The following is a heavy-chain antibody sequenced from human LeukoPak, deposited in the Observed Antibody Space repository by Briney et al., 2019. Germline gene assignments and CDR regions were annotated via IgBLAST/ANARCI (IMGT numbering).Heavy chain of an antibody. V-gene: IGHV3-7*04. Sequence: PGGSLRLSCVASGFTFSTYWMTWVRQAPGEGLEWVANIKQDGSDKYYVDSVKGRFTISRDNAKNSLYLQMNSLRAEDTAVYYCARGVVPAANVALWGQGTGVSV. D-gene: IGHD2-2*01. CDR3: ARGVVPAANVAL. CDR1: GFTFSTYW. J-gene: IGHJ4*02. CDR2: IKQDGSDK.